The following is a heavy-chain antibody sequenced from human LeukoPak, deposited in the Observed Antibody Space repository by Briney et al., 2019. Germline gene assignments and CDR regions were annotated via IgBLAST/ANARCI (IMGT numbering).Heavy chain of an antibody. D-gene: IGHD6-13*01. V-gene: IGHV4-30-4*01. Sequence: KTSQTLSLTCTVSGGSISSGDYYWSWIRQPPGKGLEWIGYIYYSGGTYYNPSLKSRVTISVDTSKNQFSLKLSSVTAADTAVYYCASSSSSWYFWFDPWGQGTLVTVSS. CDR1: GGSISSGDYY. CDR3: ASSSSSWYFWFDP. CDR2: IYYSGGT. J-gene: IGHJ5*02.